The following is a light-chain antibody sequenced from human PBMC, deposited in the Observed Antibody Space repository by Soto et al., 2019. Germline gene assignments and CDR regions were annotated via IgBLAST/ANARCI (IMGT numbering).Light chain of an antibody. CDR1: SSDVGTYNL. CDR3: CSYSGGSTRYV. V-gene: IGLV2-23*01. Sequence: QSALTQPASVSGSPGQSITISCTGTSSDVGTYNLVSWYQQHPGKAPKLMIDEGSKRPSGVSYRFSGSKSGNTASLTISGLQAEDEADYYCCSYSGGSTRYVFGTGTKVTAL. J-gene: IGLJ1*01. CDR2: EGS.